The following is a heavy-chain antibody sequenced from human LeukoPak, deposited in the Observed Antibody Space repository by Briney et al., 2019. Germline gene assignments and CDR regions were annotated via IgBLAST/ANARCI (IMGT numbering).Heavy chain of an antibody. Sequence: GGSLRLSCAASGFTFSGFWMHWVRQAPGKGQVWISRLHSDGSNTDYADSVKGRFTISRDNAKNTLYLQVNSLSAEDTAVYYCARGSGGYPGHFDYWGQGTLVTVSS. D-gene: IGHD1-26*01. CDR2: LHSDGSNT. J-gene: IGHJ4*02. CDR1: GFTFSGFW. CDR3: ARGSGGYPGHFDY. V-gene: IGHV3-74*01.